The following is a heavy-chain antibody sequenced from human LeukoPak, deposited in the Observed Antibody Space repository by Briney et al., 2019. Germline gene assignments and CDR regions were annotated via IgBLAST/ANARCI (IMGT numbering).Heavy chain of an antibody. J-gene: IGHJ3*02. V-gene: IGHV4-39*07. CDR1: GGSISSSNDY. Sequence: RASETLSLTCTVAGGSISSSNDYWGWVRQPPGKGLEWIATIYYIGSTQYNPSLKSRVTISVDTSKNQFSLKLSSVTAADTAVYYCARGYRRISQGSRAFDIWGQGTMVTVSS. CDR2: IYYIGST. CDR3: ARGYRRISQGSRAFDI. D-gene: IGHD4-11*01.